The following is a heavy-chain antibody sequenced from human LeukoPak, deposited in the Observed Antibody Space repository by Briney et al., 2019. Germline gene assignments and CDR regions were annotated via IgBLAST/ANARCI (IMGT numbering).Heavy chain of an antibody. J-gene: IGHJ3*02. V-gene: IGHV1-18*01. D-gene: IGHD1-26*01. CDR2: ISAYNGNT. Sequence: ASVKVSCEASGYTFTSYGIGWVRQAPGQGLEWMGWISAYNGNTNYAQKLQGRVTMTTDTSTSTAYMELRSLRSDDTAVYYCARDRYSGSYPDAFDIWGQGTMVTVSS. CDR3: ARDRYSGSYPDAFDI. CDR1: GYTFTSYG.